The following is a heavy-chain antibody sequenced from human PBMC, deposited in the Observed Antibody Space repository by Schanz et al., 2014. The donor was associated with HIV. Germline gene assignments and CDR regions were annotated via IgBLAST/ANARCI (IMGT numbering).Heavy chain of an antibody. Sequence: QVQLQQWGAGLLKPSETLSLTCAVYGGSFSGYYWSWIRQPPGKGLEWIGYIYYSGSTYYNPSLKSRVTISVDTSKNQFSLKLSSVTAADTAVYYCARSYGSGNLFDYWGQGTLVTVSS. CDR1: GGSFSGYY. V-gene: IGHV4-34*01. CDR3: ARSYGSGNLFDY. D-gene: IGHD3-10*01. CDR2: IYYSGST. J-gene: IGHJ4*02.